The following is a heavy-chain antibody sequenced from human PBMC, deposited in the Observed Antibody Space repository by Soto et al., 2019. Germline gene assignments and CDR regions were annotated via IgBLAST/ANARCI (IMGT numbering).Heavy chain of an antibody. CDR2: ISYDGSNK. Sequence: GGSLRLSCAASGFTFSSYGMHWVRQAPGKGLEWVTVISYDGSNKYYADSVKGRFTISRDNSKNTIYLEMNSLRAEDTAVYYCARRVNGYFGYWGQGALVTVSS. V-gene: IGHV3-30*03. D-gene: IGHD2-8*01. CDR3: ARRVNGYFGY. CDR1: GFTFSSYG. J-gene: IGHJ4*02.